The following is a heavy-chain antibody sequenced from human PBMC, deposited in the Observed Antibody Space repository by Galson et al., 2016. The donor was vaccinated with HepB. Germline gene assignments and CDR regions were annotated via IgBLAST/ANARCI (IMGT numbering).Heavy chain of an antibody. CDR3: VKGEYGQRFLEWLAPFDY. CDR2: IWYDGSQK. J-gene: IGHJ4*02. CDR1: RFTFSNYG. V-gene: IGHV3-33*06. D-gene: IGHD3-3*01. Sequence: SLRLSCAASRFTFSNYGMHWVRQAPGKGLEWVAVIWYDGSQKYYADSVKGRFTISRDNSKSTLYLQMNSLRVEDTAVYYCVKGEYGQRFLEWLAPFDYWGQGALVTVSS.